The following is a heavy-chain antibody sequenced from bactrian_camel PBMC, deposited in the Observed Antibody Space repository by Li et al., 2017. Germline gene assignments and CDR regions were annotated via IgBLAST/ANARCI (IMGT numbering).Heavy chain of an antibody. CDR1: GHISSINC. D-gene: IGHD5*01. CDR2: IDNDGSI. Sequence: HVQLVESGGDSVQAGGSLKLSCESRGHISSINCWGWFRKVPGGKEREGVATIDNDGSISHPDSVKGRFTISKDNAKNTLYLQMNSLKPEDTAMYYCAADPGFFSAQCDYGVLFAFWGQGTQVTVS. J-gene: IGHJ6*01. V-gene: IGHV3S53*01. CDR3: AADPGFFSAQCDYGVLFAF.